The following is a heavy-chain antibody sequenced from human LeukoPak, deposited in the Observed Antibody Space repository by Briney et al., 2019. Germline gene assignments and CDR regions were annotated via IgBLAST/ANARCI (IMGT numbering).Heavy chain of an antibody. V-gene: IGHV3-11*05. CDR2: ITSSSSDT. Sequence: PGGSLRLSCAASGFTFSDYYMSWIRQAPGKGLEWISYITSSSSDTNYADSVKGRFTISRDNAKKSLYLQMNSLRAEDTAVYYCARDYDILTGYFRGGFDYSGQGTLVTVSS. CDR1: GFTFSDYY. CDR3: ARDYDILTGYFRGGFDY. J-gene: IGHJ4*02. D-gene: IGHD3-9*01.